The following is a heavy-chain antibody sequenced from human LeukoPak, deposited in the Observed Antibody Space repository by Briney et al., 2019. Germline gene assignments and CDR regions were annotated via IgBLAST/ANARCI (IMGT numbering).Heavy chain of an antibody. V-gene: IGHV3-48*03. Sequence: TGGSLRLSCAASGFTFSSYEMNWVRQAPGKGLEWLSYISSSGSTIYYADSVKGRFTISRDNAKNSLYLQMNSLRAEDTAVYYCAELGITMIGGVWGKGTTVTISP. CDR3: AELGITMIGGV. CDR2: ISSSGSTI. D-gene: IGHD3-10*02. CDR1: GFTFSSYE. J-gene: IGHJ6*04.